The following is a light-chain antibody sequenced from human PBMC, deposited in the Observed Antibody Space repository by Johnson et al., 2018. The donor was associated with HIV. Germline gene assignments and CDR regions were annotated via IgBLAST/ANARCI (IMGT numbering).Light chain of an antibody. CDR3: GTWDSSLSARYV. V-gene: IGLV1-51*01. Sequence: QSVLTQPPSVSAAPGQKVTISCSGSSSNIGYNYVSWYQQVPGAAPKLLIYDNGKRPSGIPDRFSGSKSGTSATLGITGLQTGDEADYYCGTWDSSLSARYVFGTGTKVTVL. CDR1: SSNIGYNY. J-gene: IGLJ1*01. CDR2: DNG.